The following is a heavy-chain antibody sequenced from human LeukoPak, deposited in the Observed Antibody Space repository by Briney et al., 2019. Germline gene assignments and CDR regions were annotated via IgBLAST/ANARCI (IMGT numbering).Heavy chain of an antibody. D-gene: IGHD6-13*01. J-gene: IGHJ6*03. V-gene: IGHV4-34*01. CDR3: ARDRVGQQLVGRKYYYYYMDV. Sequence: NPSETLSLTSAVSGGGFSGHSWDWIRQRPGKGLEWIGEINHGGSTNSNPSLTSGVTISVDTPTTPFSLKLRSVTAGDTAVYYCARDRVGQQLVGRKYYYYYMDVWGKGTTVTISS. CDR2: INHGGST. CDR1: GGGFSGHS.